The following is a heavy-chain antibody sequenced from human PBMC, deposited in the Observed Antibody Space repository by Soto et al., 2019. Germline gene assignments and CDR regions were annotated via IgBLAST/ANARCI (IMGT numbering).Heavy chain of an antibody. Sequence: GASVKVSCKASGYTFTSYGISWVRQAPGQGLEWMGWISAYNGNTIYAQKFQGRVTMTEDTSTDTAYMELSSLRSEDTAVYYCATDLLFGVVPFDYWGQGTLVTVSS. CDR3: ATDLLFGVVPFDY. CDR1: GYTFTSYG. CDR2: ISAYNGNT. J-gene: IGHJ4*02. D-gene: IGHD3-3*01. V-gene: IGHV1-18*01.